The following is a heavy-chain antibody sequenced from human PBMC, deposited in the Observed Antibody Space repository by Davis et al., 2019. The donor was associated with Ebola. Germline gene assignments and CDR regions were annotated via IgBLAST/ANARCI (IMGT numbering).Heavy chain of an antibody. Sequence: GESLKISCAASGFTFSSYAMSWVRQAPGKGLEWVSAISGNGGSTYYADSVKVRFTISRDNSKNTLYLQMNSLRAEDTAVYYCAKDSVRYSSSWIYDYWGQGTLVTVSS. V-gene: IGHV3-23*01. CDR2: ISGNGGST. CDR1: GFTFSSYA. J-gene: IGHJ4*02. CDR3: AKDSVRYSSSWIYDY. D-gene: IGHD6-13*01.